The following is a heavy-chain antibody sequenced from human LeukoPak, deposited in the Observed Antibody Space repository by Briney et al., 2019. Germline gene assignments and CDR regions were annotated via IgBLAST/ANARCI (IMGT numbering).Heavy chain of an antibody. CDR2: ISERGGST. V-gene: IGHV3-23*01. D-gene: IGHD3-10*01. Sequence: GGSPRLSCVVSGISLSNYAMTWVRQAPGKGLEWVSYISERGGSTTYADSVKGRFTISRDSSLNTLYLQMNNLRAEDTAVYFCAKRGVVIRGILVIGYHQEAYHYDFWGQGVLVTVSS. J-gene: IGHJ4*02. CDR1: GISLSNYA. CDR3: AKRGVVIRGILVIGYHQEAYHYDF.